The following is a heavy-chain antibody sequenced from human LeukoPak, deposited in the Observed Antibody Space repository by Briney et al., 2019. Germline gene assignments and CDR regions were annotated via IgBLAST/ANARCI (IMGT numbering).Heavy chain of an antibody. CDR3: ARDGRDGYNSDAFDI. V-gene: IGHV1-69*13. CDR2: IIPIFGTA. J-gene: IGHJ3*02. CDR1: GYTFTGYY. D-gene: IGHD5-24*01. Sequence: GASVKVSCKASGYTFTGYYMHWVRQAPGQGLEWMGGIIPIFGTANYAQKFQGRVTITADESTSTAYMELSSLRSEDTAVYYRARDGRDGYNSDAFDIWGQGTMVTVSS.